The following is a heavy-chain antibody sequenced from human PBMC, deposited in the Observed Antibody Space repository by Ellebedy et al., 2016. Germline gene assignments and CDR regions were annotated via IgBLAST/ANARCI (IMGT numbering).Heavy chain of an antibody. CDR1: GFTFSSYA. CDR2: ISYDGSNK. Sequence: GGSLRLSCAASGFTFSSYAMHWVRQAPGKGLDWVAVISYDGSNKYYADSVKGRFTIARDNSKNTLYLQMNSLRAEDTAVYYCARKDYDFWSGYYPYYYYYGMDVWGQGTTVTVSS. CDR3: ARKDYDFWSGYYPYYYYYGMDV. D-gene: IGHD3-3*01. J-gene: IGHJ6*02. V-gene: IGHV3-30-3*01.